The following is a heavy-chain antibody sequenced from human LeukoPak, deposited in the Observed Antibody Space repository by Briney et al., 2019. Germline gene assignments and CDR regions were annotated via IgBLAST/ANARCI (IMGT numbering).Heavy chain of an antibody. J-gene: IGHJ4*02. CDR1: GFTFSSYT. Sequence: GGSLRLSCAASGFTFSSYTMNWVRQAPGKGLEWVSSISSSSSYIYYADSVKGRFTISRDNAKNSLYLQMNSLRAEDTAVYYCATVLVTAMGQVNYWGQGTPVTVSS. V-gene: IGHV3-21*01. D-gene: IGHD2-21*02. CDR3: ATVLVTAMGQVNY. CDR2: ISSSSSYI.